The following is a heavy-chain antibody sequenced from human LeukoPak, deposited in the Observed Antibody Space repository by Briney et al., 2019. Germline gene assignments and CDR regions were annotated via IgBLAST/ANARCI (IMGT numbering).Heavy chain of an antibody. J-gene: IGHJ6*03. CDR3: AKVNPYSSGWYGLYRSPGYYYYMDV. D-gene: IGHD6-19*01. CDR1: GFTFSSYG. Sequence: PGGSLRLSCAASGFTFSSYGMHWVRQAPGKGLEWVAFIRYDGSNKYYADSVKGRFTISRDNSKNTLYLQMNSLRAEDTAVYYCAKVNPYSSGWYGLYRSPGYYYYMDVWGKGTTVTISS. V-gene: IGHV3-30*02. CDR2: IRYDGSNK.